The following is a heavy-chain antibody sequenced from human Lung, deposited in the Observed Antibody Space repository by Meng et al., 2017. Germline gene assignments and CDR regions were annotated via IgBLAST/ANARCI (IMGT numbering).Heavy chain of an antibody. CDR1: GGSFSDYY. V-gene: IGHV4-34*01. CDR2: INHSGST. J-gene: IGHJ4*02. D-gene: IGHD4-11*01. CDR3: ARGPTTMAHDFDY. Sequence: VHLRRRGGGLLKPLETLHRTCLVPGGSFSDYYRSWIRQPPGKGLEWIGEINHSGSTNYNPSLESRATISVDTSQNNLSLKLSSVTAADSAVYYCARGPTTMAHDFDYWGQGTLVTVSS.